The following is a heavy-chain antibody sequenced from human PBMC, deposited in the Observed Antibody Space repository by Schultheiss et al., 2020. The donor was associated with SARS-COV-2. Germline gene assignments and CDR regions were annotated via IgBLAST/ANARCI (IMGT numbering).Heavy chain of an antibody. V-gene: IGHV4-61*01. CDR1: GGSVSSGSYY. D-gene: IGHD4-17*01. J-gene: IGHJ4*02. Sequence: SETLTLTCTVSGGSVSSGSYYWSWIRQPPGKGLEWIGYIYSSGSTNYNPSLKSRVTISVDTSKNQFSLKLSSVTAADTAVYYCARAGNDYGDYGDYFDYWGQGTLVTVSS. CDR2: IYSSGST. CDR3: ARAGNDYGDYGDYFDY.